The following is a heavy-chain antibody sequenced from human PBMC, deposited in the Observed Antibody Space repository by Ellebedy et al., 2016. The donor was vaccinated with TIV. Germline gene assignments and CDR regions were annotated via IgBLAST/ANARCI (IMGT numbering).Heavy chain of an antibody. CDR1: GYSFTGYY. CDR2: INPNSGGT. CDR3: ARRGQSSGPYWAFDI. D-gene: IGHD6-19*01. Sequence: AASVKVSYKASGYSFTGYYMHWVRQAPGQGLEWMGWINPNSGGTKYAQNFQGWVTMTRDTSISTAYMDLSRLTSDDTAVYYCARRGQSSGPYWAFDIWGQGTMVTVSS. V-gene: IGHV1-2*04. J-gene: IGHJ3*02.